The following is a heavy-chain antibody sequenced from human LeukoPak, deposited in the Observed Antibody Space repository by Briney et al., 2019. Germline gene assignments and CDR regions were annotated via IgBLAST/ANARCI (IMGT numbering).Heavy chain of an antibody. V-gene: IGHV4-39*01. J-gene: IGHJ4*02. CDR2: IHYSGST. CDR3: ARGDYYTSGSYLDY. Sequence: SETLSLTCTVSGGSISSSGYYWGWIRQPPGKGLEWIGNIHYSGSTYYNLSLKSRVTISVDTAKNQFSLKLSSVTAADTAVYYCARGDYYTSGSYLDYWGQGTLVTVSS. D-gene: IGHD3-10*01. CDR1: GGSISSSGYY.